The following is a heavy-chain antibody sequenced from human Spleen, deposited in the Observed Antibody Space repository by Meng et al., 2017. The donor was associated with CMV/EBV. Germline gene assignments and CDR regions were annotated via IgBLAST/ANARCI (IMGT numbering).Heavy chain of an antibody. V-gene: IGHV3-30*02. CDR1: GFSFSSYG. CDR3: AKSGTTVTNPFDY. CDR2: IRFDGDKK. J-gene: IGHJ4*02. Sequence: GESLKISCAASGFSFSSYGMHWVRQAPGKGLEWVAFIRFDGDKKYYADSVKGRFTISRDNSKNTLYLQMNSLRTEDTAVYYCAKSGTTVTNPFDYWGQGTLVTVSS. D-gene: IGHD4-11*01.